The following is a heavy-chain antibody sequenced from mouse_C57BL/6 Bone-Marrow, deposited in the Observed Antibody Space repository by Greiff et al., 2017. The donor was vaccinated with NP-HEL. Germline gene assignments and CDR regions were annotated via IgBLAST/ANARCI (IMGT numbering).Heavy chain of an antibody. J-gene: IGHJ2*01. Sequence: VQLQQPGAELVKPGASVNMSCTASGYTFTSYCITWFPQTPGQGLAWIVSIYPGSCSTNYNEKFKSKATLTVDTSSSTAYMQLSSLTSEDSAVYYCARSAFDYWGQGTTLTVSS. D-gene: IGHD6-1*01. CDR1: GYTFTSYC. V-gene: IGHV1-55*01. CDR2: IYPGSCST. CDR3: ARSAFDY.